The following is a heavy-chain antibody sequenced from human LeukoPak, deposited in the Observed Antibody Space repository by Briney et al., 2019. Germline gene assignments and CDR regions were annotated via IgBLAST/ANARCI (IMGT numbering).Heavy chain of an antibody. V-gene: IGHV3-30-3*01. D-gene: IGHD6-13*01. CDR3: AKGLAAAAYYGMDV. J-gene: IGHJ6*02. CDR1: GFTFSSYA. CDR2: ISYDGSNK. Sequence: GGSLRLSCAASGFTFSSYAMHWVRQAPGKGLEWVAVISYDGSNKYYADSVKGRFTISRDNSKNTLYLQMNSLRAEDTAVYYCAKGLAAAAYYGMDVWGQGTTVTVSS.